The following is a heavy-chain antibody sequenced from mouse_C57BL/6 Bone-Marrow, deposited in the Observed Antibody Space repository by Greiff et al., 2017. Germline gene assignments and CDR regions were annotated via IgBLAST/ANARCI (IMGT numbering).Heavy chain of an antibody. Sequence: EVKLQQSGPGMVKPSQSLSLTCTVTGYSITSGYDWHWIRHFPGNKLEWMGYISYSGSTNYNPSLKSRISITHDTSKNHFFLKLNSVTTEDTATYYCARQGVITGYFDVWGTGTTVTVSS. V-gene: IGHV3-1*01. CDR2: ISYSGST. CDR3: ARQGVITGYFDV. J-gene: IGHJ1*03. D-gene: IGHD2-4*01. CDR1: GYSITSGYD.